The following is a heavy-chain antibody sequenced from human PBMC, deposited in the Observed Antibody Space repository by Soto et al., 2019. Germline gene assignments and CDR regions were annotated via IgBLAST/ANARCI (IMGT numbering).Heavy chain of an antibody. CDR1: GFTLSDYP. D-gene: IGHD2-8*02. CDR2: IRTAAYGGTT. Sequence: EVRLVESGGGLVQPGRSLRLSCTASGFTLSDYPMRWFRQSPGKCLEWVAYIRTAAYGGTTEYTASVKDRLTISRDDSEGIASLQMNSLKTDDTAMYYCARAVRLSGGSFDIWGQGTLVTVSS. CDR3: ARAVRLSGGSFDI. J-gene: IGHJ3*02. V-gene: IGHV3-49*01.